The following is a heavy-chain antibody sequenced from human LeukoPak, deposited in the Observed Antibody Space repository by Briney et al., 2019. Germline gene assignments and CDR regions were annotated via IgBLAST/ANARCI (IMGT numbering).Heavy chain of an antibody. CDR2: MYASGDF. D-gene: IGHD2-15*01. Sequence: PSETLSLTCTVSGGSISSYYWTWIRQPAGKGLEWLGRMYASGDFNYNPFLKSRVTMSVDTSKNQFSLNLSSVIAADTAVYYCARGWTPRGQKSCFDYWGRGTLVTVSS. J-gene: IGHJ4*02. CDR3: ARGWTPRGQKSCFDY. CDR1: GGSISSYY. V-gene: IGHV4-4*07.